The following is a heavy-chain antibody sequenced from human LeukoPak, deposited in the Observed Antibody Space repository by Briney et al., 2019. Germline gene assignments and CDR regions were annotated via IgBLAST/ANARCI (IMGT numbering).Heavy chain of an antibody. Sequence: GASVKVSCKASGYTFTSYDINWVRQATGQGLEWMGWMNPNSGNTGYAQKFQGRVTITADESTSTAYMELSSLRSEDTAVYYCARGNSVRDEAWWFNPWGQGTLVTVSS. CDR3: ARGNSVRDEAWWFNP. CDR1: GYTFTSYD. J-gene: IGHJ5*02. CDR2: MNPNSGNT. D-gene: IGHD5-24*01. V-gene: IGHV1-8*01.